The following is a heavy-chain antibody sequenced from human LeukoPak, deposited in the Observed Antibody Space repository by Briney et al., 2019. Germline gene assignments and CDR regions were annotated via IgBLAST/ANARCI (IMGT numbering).Heavy chain of an antibody. D-gene: IGHD1-26*01. CDR3: ARHRSGSYWRAFDI. Sequence: SETLSLTCTVSGGSISGYYWSWIRQPPGKGLEWIGYIYYSGSTDYNPSLKSRVTISVDTSKNQFSLKLSSVTAADTAVYYCARHRSGSYWRAFDIWGQGAMVTVSS. J-gene: IGHJ3*02. V-gene: IGHV4-59*08. CDR1: GGSISGYY. CDR2: IYYSGST.